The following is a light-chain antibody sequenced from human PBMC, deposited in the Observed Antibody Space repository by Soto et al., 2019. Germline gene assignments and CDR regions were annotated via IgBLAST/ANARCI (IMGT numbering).Light chain of an antibody. Sequence: EIVMTQSPATLSVSPGERATLSCRASQSVSNNLGWYQQNPGQAPRLLISDASTRATGIPARFSGSGSGTEFTLTISSLQSEDFAVYYCQQYNSWPITFGQGTRLEIK. V-gene: IGKV3-15*01. CDR1: QSVSNN. CDR3: QQYNSWPIT. J-gene: IGKJ5*01. CDR2: DAS.